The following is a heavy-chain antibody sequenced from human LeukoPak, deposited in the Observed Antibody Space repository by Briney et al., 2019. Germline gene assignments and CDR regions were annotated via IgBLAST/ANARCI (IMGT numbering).Heavy chain of an antibody. Sequence: GGSLRLSCAASEFSVGSNYMTWVRQAPGKGLEWVSAISGSGGNTYYADSVKGRFTISRDNSKNSLYLQMNSLRAEDTAVYYCARVTYYYDSSGYYNWFDPWGQGTLVTVSS. J-gene: IGHJ5*02. CDR1: EFSVGSNY. V-gene: IGHV3-23*01. D-gene: IGHD3-22*01. CDR3: ARVTYYYDSSGYYNWFDP. CDR2: ISGSGGNT.